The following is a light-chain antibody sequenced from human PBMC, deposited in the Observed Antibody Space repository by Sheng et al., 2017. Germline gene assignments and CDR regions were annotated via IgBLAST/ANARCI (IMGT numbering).Light chain of an antibody. CDR3: SAWDSSLSAWV. CDR1: SNNVGNEG. J-gene: IGLJ3*02. V-gene: IGLV10-54*04. Sequence: QAGLTQPPSVSKGLRQTATLTCTGNSNNVGNEGPLWLQHHQGHPPKLLCYRNNNRPSGISERFSASRSGNTASLTITGLQPEDEAEYYCSAWDSSLSAWVFGGGTKLTVL. CDR2: RNN.